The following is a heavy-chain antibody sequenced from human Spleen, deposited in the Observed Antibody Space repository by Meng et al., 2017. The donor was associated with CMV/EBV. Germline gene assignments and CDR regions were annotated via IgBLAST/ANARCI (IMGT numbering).Heavy chain of an antibody. CDR2: INPNSGGT. J-gene: IGHJ5*02. D-gene: IGHD6-13*01. Sequence: SCKAACYPFPGYDMRWVRPAPGQGLVLMGRINPNSGGTNYAQKFQGRVTMTSDTSISTSYMVLSRLISDDTAVYYCALAAAGTIWFDPWGQGTLVTVSS. CDR3: ALAAAGTIWFDP. CDR1: CYPFPGYD. V-gene: IGHV1-2*06.